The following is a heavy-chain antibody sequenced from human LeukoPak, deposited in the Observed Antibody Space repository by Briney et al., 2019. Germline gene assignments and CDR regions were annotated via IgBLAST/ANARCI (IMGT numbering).Heavy chain of an antibody. Sequence: SAKASCKPSGYTFTDYHLHWLRHVPGQGLEWMGWILPDSGATNYPQTFVGRVTMTKDTSISTAYMELSTLRSDDTAVYYCARGGGDNWGWDYFDPWGQGTLVTVSS. CDR3: ARGGGDNWGWDYFDP. D-gene: IGHD2-21*01. CDR2: ILPDSGAT. CDR1: GYTFTDYH. J-gene: IGHJ5*02. V-gene: IGHV1-2*02.